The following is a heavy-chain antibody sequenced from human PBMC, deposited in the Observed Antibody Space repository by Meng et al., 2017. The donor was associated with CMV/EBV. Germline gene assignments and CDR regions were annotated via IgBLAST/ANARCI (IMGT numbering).Heavy chain of an antibody. J-gene: IGHJ4*02. CDR1: FNFTNAW. CDR2: IKSKTDGGTT. Sequence: FNFTNAWMNWVRQAPGKGLEWVGRIKSKTDGGTTDYAAPVKGRFTISRDDSKNTLYLQMNSLKSEDTAVYYCTTVLDYDFWSGSRGYWGQGTLVTVSS. V-gene: IGHV3-15*07. CDR3: TTVLDYDFWSGSRGY. D-gene: IGHD3-3*01.